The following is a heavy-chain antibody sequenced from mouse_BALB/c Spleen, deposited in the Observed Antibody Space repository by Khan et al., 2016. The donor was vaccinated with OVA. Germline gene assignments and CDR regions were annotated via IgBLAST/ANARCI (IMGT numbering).Heavy chain of an antibody. J-gene: IGHJ3*01. CDR2: IYPGSDNT. CDR3: AREWAAWFPY. Sequence: QVQLQQSGAELARPGASVKLSCKTSGYTFTDYNINWMRQRTGQGLEWIGEIYPGSDNTFYNEKFRGKATLTADKSSGTAYMQLSSLTSEDSAVYFCAREWAAWFPYWGQGTLVTVSA. CDR1: GYTFTDYN. V-gene: IGHV1-77*01.